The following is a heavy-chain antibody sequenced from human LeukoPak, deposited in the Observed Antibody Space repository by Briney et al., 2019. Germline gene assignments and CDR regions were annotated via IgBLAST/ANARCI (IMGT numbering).Heavy chain of an antibody. J-gene: IGHJ4*02. V-gene: IGHV1-8*01. CDR3: ARGGRYYDFWSGQLKSFDY. CDR2: MNPNSGNT. CDR1: GYTFTSYD. Sequence: ASVKVSCKASGYTFTSYDINRVRQATGQGLEWMGWMNPNSGNTGYAQKFQGRVTMTRNTSISTAYMELSSLRSGDTAVYYCARGGRYYDFWSGQLKSFDYWGQGTLVTVSS. D-gene: IGHD3-3*01.